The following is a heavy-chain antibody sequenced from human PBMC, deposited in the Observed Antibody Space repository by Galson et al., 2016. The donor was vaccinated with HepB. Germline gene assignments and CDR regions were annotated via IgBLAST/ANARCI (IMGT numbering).Heavy chain of an antibody. CDR2: IYYSGST. J-gene: IGHJ5*02. CDR1: GDSISRYY. D-gene: IGHD4-17*01. CDR3: ARDYGDLRENWFDP. Sequence: SETLSLTCTVSGDSISRYYWSWIRQPPGKGLEWIGYIYYSGSTNYNPSLESRVIISVDTSKNQFSLKLNSVTVADTAVYYYARDYGDLRENWFDPWGQGTLVTVSS. V-gene: IGHV4-59*08.